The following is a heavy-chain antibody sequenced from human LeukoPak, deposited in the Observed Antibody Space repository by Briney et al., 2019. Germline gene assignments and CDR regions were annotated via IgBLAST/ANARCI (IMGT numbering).Heavy chain of an antibody. CDR2: IWYDGSNK. Sequence: GGSLRLSCAASAFTFSSYGMHWVRQAPGKGLEWVAVIWYDGSNKYYADSVKGRFTISRDNSKNTLYLQTNSLRAEDTAVYYCARDPNHSSSLDYWGQGTLVTVSS. D-gene: IGHD6-19*01. CDR3: ARDPNHSSSLDY. J-gene: IGHJ4*02. V-gene: IGHV3-33*01. CDR1: AFTFSSYG.